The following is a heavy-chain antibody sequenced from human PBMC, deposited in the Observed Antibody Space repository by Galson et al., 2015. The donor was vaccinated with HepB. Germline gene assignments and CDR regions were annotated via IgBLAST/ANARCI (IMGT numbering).Heavy chain of an antibody. J-gene: IGHJ6*03. CDR1: GFSFSSYA. Sequence: SLRLSCAASGFSFSSYAMHWVRQPPGKGLEWVAHILYDGETKYYGDSVRGRFTISRDNSMLYLQMNSLRSEDTAVYFCAKDDSMTYMDVWGRGTTVIVSS. CDR2: ILYDGETK. V-gene: IGHV3-30*18. CDR3: AKDDSMTYMDV.